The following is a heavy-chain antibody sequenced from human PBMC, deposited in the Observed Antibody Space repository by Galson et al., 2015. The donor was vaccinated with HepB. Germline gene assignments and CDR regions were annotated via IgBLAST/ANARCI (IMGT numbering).Heavy chain of an antibody. J-gene: IGHJ3*02. CDR1: GFIFDDFA. CDR2: ISWNSVTI. Sequence: SLRLSCAASGFIFDDFAMHWVRHAPGKGLEWVSGISWNSVTIGYADSVKGRFTISRDNAKNSLYLQMNSLRAEDTALYYCAKDIRYCGSANCYGDAFDIWGQGTVVTVSS. V-gene: IGHV3-9*01. CDR3: AKDIRYCGSANCYGDAFDI. D-gene: IGHD2-2*01.